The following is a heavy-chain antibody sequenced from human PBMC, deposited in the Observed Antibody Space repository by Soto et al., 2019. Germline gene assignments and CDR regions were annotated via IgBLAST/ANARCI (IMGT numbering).Heavy chain of an antibody. CDR1: RYTFNGYY. CDR2: INPKTGDT. J-gene: IGHJ4*02. D-gene: IGHD1-26*01. Sequence: QVQLVQSGAEVKKPGASVKVSCKASRYTFNGYYLHWVRQAPGQGLEWMVWINPKTGDTTYAQKFQSRGPLTRDTSISTAYMELGRLGSDDTAVYYCSRDNSGIEYGDFDYWGQGTLVTVSS. CDR3: SRDNSGIEYGDFDY. V-gene: IGHV1-2*02.